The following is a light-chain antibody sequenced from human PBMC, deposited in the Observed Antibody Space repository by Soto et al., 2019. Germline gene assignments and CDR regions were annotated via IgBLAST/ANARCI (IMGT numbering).Light chain of an antibody. CDR1: QSVSSY. V-gene: IGKV3-11*01. CDR3: QQRSNWPPYT. J-gene: IGKJ2*01. CDR2: GAS. Sequence: EIVLTQSPATLSLSPGERATLSCRASQSVSSYLAWYQQKPGQAHRLLIYGASNGATGIPARFSGSGSGTVFPLTISSLEPEDFAVDYCQQRSNWPPYTFGQGTKLEIK.